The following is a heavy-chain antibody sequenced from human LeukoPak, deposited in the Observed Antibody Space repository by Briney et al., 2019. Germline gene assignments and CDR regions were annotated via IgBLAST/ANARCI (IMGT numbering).Heavy chain of an antibody. D-gene: IGHD1-26*01. CDR2: IYHSGST. CDR1: GGSISSSNW. V-gene: IGHV4-4*02. Sequence: SETLSLTCAVSGGSISSSNWWSWVRQPPGKGLEWIGEIYHSGSTNYNPSLKSRVTISVDKSKNQFSLKLSSVTAADTAVYYCARLSEWELLSAFDIWGQGTMVTVSS. CDR3: ARLSEWELLSAFDI. J-gene: IGHJ3*02.